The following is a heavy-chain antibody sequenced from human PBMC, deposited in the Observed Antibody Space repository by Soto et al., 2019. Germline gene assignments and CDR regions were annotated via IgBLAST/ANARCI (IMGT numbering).Heavy chain of an antibody. J-gene: IGHJ4*02. CDR2: ISSSDST. Sequence: GGSLRLSCSASGVSFSSYAMHWVRQAPGKGLEYVSSISSSDSTYYADSVKGRFTISRDNSKNTLFLHMNSLRAADTAVYYCAKIRDYYFDYWGQGTLVTVSS. CDR1: GVSFSSYA. V-gene: IGHV3-64*04. CDR3: AKIRDYYFDY.